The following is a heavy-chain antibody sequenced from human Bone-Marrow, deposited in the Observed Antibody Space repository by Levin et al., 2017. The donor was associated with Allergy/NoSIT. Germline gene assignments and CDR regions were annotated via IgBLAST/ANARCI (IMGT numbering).Heavy chain of an antibody. J-gene: IGHJ3*02. CDR2: IYYTGTT. D-gene: IGHD2-2*01. CDR3: ARDGFCTGTRCFFKYAFDM. CDR1: GGSFSSYY. V-gene: IGHV4-59*01. Sequence: ASETLSLTCAVSGGSFSSYYWNWIRQSPGKGLEWLGNIYYTGTTNYNASLNNRVTISVDTSKNEFSLRLTSVTAADTAVYYCARDGFCTGTRCFFKYAFDMWGRGTMVTVSS.